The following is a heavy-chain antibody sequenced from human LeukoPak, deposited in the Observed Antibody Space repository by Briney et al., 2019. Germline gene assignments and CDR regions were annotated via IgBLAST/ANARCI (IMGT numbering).Heavy chain of an antibody. CDR3: ARALLDYYDSSGYYYFDY. J-gene: IGHJ4*02. V-gene: IGHV1-69*06. D-gene: IGHD3-22*01. CDR2: IIPIFGTA. CDR1: GGTFSSYA. Sequence: GASVKVSCKASGGTFSSYAISWVRQAPGQGLEWMGGIIPIFGTANYAQKFQGRVTITADKSTSTAYMELSSLRSEDTAVYYCARALLDYYDSSGYYYFDYWGQGTLVTVSS.